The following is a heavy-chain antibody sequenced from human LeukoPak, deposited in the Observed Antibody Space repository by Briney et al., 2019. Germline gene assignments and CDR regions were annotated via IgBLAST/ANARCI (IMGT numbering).Heavy chain of an antibody. Sequence: PGGSLRLSCAASGFTFSSYAMHWVRQAPGKGLEWVAVISYDGSNKYYADSVKGRFTISRDNSKNTLYLQMNSLRAEDTAVYYCARAERDARTERKIAAAGTGAAFDIWGQGTMVTVSS. CDR2: ISYDGSNK. J-gene: IGHJ3*02. CDR1: GFTFSSYA. V-gene: IGHV3-30-3*01. CDR3: ARAERDARTERKIAAAGTGAAFDI. D-gene: IGHD6-13*01.